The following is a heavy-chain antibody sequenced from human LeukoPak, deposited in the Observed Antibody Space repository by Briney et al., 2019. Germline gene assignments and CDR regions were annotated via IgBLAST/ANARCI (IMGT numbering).Heavy chain of an antibody. CDR1: GFTFSSYS. CDR2: ISSSSSTI. Sequence: QPGGSLRLSCAASGFTFSSYSMNWVRQAPGKGLEWVSYISSSSSTIYYADSVKGRFTISRDNAKNSLYLQMNSLRAEDTAVYYCAREDGVVCSGGSCYGPLDYWGQGTLVTVSS. V-gene: IGHV3-48*04. CDR3: AREDGVVCSGGSCYGPLDY. J-gene: IGHJ4*02. D-gene: IGHD2-15*01.